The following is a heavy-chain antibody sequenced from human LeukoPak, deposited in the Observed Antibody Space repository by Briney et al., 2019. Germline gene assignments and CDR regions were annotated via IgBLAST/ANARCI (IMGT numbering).Heavy chain of an antibody. CDR3: ARATTADRAYWSDV. CDR2: IYYSGST. Sequence: SETLSLTCTVSGGSISSYYWSWIRQPPGKGLEWIGYIYYSGSTNYNPSLKSRVTISVDTSKNQFSLKLSSVTAADTAVYYCARATTADRAYWSDVWGKGTTVTVSS. J-gene: IGHJ6*04. V-gene: IGHV4-59*01. D-gene: IGHD4-11*01. CDR1: GGSISSYY.